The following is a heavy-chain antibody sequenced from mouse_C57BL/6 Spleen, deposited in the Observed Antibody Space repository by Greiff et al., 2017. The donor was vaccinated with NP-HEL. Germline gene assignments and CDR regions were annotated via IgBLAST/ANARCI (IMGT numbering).Heavy chain of an antibody. D-gene: IGHD1-1*01. V-gene: IGHV1-74*01. J-gene: IGHJ3*01. CDR3: AISPHYYGSSRGWFAY. CDR1: GYTFTSYW. Sequence: VQLQQPGAELVKPGASVKVSCKASGYTFTSYWMHWVKQRPGQGLEWIGRIHPSDSDTNYNQKFKGKATLTVDKSSSTAYMQLSSLTSEDSAVYYCAISPHYYGSSRGWFAYWGQGTLVTVSA. CDR2: IHPSDSDT.